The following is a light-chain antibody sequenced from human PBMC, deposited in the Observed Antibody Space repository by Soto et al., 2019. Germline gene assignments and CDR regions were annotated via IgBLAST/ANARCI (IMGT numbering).Light chain of an antibody. V-gene: IGKV1-27*01. CDR2: AAS. Sequence: DIQMTQSPSSLSASVGDRVTITCRACQGISNDLAWYQQKPGKVPKLLIYAASTLQSGVPSRFSGSGSGTDFTLTISSLQPADVATYYCQKYNSASWTFGQGTKVEIK. CDR3: QKYNSASWT. J-gene: IGKJ1*01. CDR1: QGISND.